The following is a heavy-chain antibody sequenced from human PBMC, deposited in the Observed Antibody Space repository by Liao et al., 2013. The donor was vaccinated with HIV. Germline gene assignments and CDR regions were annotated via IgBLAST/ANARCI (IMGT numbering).Heavy chain of an antibody. CDR2: INHSGST. CDR1: GGSFSGYY. Sequence: QVQLQQWGAGLLKPSETLSLTCAVYGGSFSGYYWSWIRQPPGKGLEWIGEINHSGSTNYNPSLKSRVTISVDTSKNQFSLKLSSVTAADTAVYYCARGGRITIFGVVIIAAFDIWGQGTMVTVSS. CDR3: ARGGRITIFGVVIIAAFDI. J-gene: IGHJ3*02. V-gene: IGHV4-34*01. D-gene: IGHD3-3*01.